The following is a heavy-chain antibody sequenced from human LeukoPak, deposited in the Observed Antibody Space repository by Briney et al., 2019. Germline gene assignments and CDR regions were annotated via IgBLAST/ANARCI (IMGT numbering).Heavy chain of an antibody. CDR2: INHSGST. J-gene: IGHJ4*02. D-gene: IGHD3-22*01. CDR1: GGSFSGYY. Sequence: ASETLSLTCAVYGGSFSGYYWSWIRQPPGKGLEWIGEINHSGSTNYNPSPKSRVTISVDTSKNQFSLKLSSATAADTAVYYCAREKGVPQWLLKTLKNLRDYWGQGTLVTVSP. V-gene: IGHV4-34*01. CDR3: AREKGVPQWLLKTLKNLRDY.